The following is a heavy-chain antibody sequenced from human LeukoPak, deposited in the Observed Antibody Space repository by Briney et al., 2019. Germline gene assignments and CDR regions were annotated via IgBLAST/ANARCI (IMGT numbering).Heavy chain of an antibody. CDR1: GFTFSSYS. Sequence: GGSLRLSCAASGFTFSSYSMNWVRQAPGKGLEWVSYISSSSSTIYCADSVKGRFTISRDNAKNSLYLQMNSLRAEDTAVYYCARGAAGYYYYYYMDVWGKGTTVTISS. J-gene: IGHJ6*03. V-gene: IGHV3-48*04. CDR3: ARGAAGYYYYYYMDV. CDR2: ISSSSSTI. D-gene: IGHD6-13*01.